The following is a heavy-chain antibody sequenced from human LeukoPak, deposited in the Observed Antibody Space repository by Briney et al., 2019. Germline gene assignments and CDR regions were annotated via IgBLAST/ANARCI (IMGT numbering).Heavy chain of an antibody. J-gene: IGHJ4*02. D-gene: IGHD6-19*01. V-gene: IGHV3-7*01. Sequence: EGSLRLSCAASGFTFSTYWMAWVRQAPGKGLEWVATIKPDGGDKYYVDSVKGRFTISRDNARNSLFLQMNSLRAEDTAVYYCARDRSTVAGIDYWGQGTLVTVSS. CDR1: GFTFSTYW. CDR3: ARDRSTVAGIDY. CDR2: IKPDGGDK.